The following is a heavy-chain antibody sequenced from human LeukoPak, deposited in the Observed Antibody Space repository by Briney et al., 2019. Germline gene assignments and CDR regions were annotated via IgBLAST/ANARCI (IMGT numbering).Heavy chain of an antibody. CDR3: ARGVEPLAANTLAY. J-gene: IGHJ4*02. V-gene: IGHV3-53*01. Sequence: PGGSLPLSCPACGFTVLPNDMTWLRQAPAKGLDWVSVLYSDGNTKYADSVQGRFTISRDNSKNTLYLEMNSLSPDDTAVYYCARGVEPLAANTLAYWGQGTLVTVSS. D-gene: IGHD1-14*01. CDR2: LYSDGNT. CDR1: GFTVLPND.